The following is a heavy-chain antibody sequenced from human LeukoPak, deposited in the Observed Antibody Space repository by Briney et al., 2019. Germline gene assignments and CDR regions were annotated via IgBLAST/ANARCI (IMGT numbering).Heavy chain of an antibody. Sequence: GGSLRLSCAASGFTFSSYAMHWVRQAPGKGLEWVAVISYDGSNKYYADSVKGRFTISSDNSKNTLYLQMNSLRAEDTAVYYCSLGESDAFDIWGQGTMVTVSS. CDR1: GFTFSSYA. V-gene: IGHV3-30-3*01. CDR2: ISYDGSNK. CDR3: SLGESDAFDI. D-gene: IGHD3-10*01. J-gene: IGHJ3*02.